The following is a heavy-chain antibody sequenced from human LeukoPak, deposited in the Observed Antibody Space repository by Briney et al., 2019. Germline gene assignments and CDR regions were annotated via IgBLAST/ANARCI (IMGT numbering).Heavy chain of an antibody. Sequence: GGSLRLSCAASGFTFSSYSMNWVRQAPGKGLEWVSSISSSSSCTYYADSVKGRFTISRDNSKNTLYLQMNSLRAEDTAVYYCAMTTVTAPYYYYGMDVWGQGTTVTVSS. CDR1: GFTFSSYS. V-gene: IGHV3-21*04. CDR3: AMTTVTAPYYYYGMDV. CDR2: ISSSSSCT. J-gene: IGHJ6*02. D-gene: IGHD4-17*01.